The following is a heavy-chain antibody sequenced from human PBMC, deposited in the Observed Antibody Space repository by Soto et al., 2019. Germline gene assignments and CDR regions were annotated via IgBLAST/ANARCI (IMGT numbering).Heavy chain of an antibody. CDR3: ASFPSCSSSTCLDY. V-gene: IGHV3-21*06. J-gene: IGHJ4*02. CDR1: GFSFSKYS. CDR2: INDSSNSI. Sequence: PGGSLRLSCAASGFSFSKYSMNWVRQAPGKGLEWVSSINDSSNSIYYADSVKGRFTIYRDNAINSLYLQMISVRPADTDVYYCASFPSCSSSTCLDYWGRGTLVTVSS. D-gene: IGHD2-15*01.